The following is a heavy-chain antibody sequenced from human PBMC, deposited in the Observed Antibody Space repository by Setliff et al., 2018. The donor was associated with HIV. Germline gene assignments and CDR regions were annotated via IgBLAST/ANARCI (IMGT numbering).Heavy chain of an antibody. J-gene: IGHJ5*02. D-gene: IGHD3-3*01. Sequence: ASVKVSCKASGYTFTTYDINWVRQATGQGLEWMGWMNPNSGDTGYAQMFRDRITMTRDTSIGTAYLELSKLRSDDTAVYYCARGALRFLEWFQIDPWGQGTLVTVSS. CDR2: MNPNSGDT. V-gene: IGHV1-8*02. CDR3: ARGALRFLEWFQIDP. CDR1: GYTFTTYD.